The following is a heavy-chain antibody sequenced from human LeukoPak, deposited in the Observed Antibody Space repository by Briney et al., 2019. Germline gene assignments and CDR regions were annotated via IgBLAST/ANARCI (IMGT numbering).Heavy chain of an antibody. V-gene: IGHV3-73*01. CDR2: IRSKADNYAT. CDR3: TQSNY. J-gene: IGHJ4*02. Sequence: GGSLRLSCAASGFTFSGSPILWVRQASGKGLEWVGRIRSKADNYATAYAASVQGRCTISRDDSKNTAYLQLNSLKTEDTAVYYCTQSNYWGQGALVTVSS. CDR1: GFTFSGSP.